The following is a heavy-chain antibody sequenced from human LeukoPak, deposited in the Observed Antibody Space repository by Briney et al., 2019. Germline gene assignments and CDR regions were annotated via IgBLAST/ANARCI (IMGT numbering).Heavy chain of an antibody. D-gene: IGHD3-22*01. V-gene: IGHV1-2*02. J-gene: IGHJ6*03. CDR2: INPNGGGT. CDR1: GYTFTGYY. CDR3: ARDRGYYDSSGYYPVYYYYYMDV. Sequence: ASVKVSCKASGYTFTGYYMHWVRQAPGQGLEWMGWINPNGGGTNYAQKFQGRVTMTRDTSISTAYMELSRLRSDDTAVYYCARDRGYYDSSGYYPVYYYYYMDVWGKGTTVTVSS.